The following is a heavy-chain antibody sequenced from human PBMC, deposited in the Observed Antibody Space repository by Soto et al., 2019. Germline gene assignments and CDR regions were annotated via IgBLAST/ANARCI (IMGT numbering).Heavy chain of an antibody. CDR2: IKPDGSEK. CDR3: ARSQWLAYDAFDI. CDR1: GFVLSTSW. J-gene: IGHJ3*02. D-gene: IGHD6-19*01. Sequence: GGSLRLSCAASGFVLSTSWMGWVRQAPGKGLEWVANIKPDGSEKNYVDSVKGRFTMSKDNARNSLYLQMNSLRGEDTAVYYCARSQWLAYDAFDIWGQGTMVTVSS. V-gene: IGHV3-7*03.